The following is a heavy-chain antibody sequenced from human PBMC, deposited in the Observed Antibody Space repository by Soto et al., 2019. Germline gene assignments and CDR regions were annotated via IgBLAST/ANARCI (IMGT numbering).Heavy chain of an antibody. Sequence: QMQLVQSGPEVKKPGTSVKVSCKASGFTFTSSAVQWVRQARGQRLEWIGWIVVGSGNTNYAQKFQERVTITRDMSTSTAYMELSSLRSEDTAVYYCAAEGSGVAAAGLGYYYGMHVWGQGTTVTVSS. V-gene: IGHV1-58*01. J-gene: IGHJ6*02. CDR3: AAEGSGVAAAGLGYYYGMHV. CDR1: GFTFTSSA. D-gene: IGHD6-13*01. CDR2: IVVGSGNT.